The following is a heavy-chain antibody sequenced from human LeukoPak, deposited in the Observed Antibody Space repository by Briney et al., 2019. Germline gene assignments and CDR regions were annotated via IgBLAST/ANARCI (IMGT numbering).Heavy chain of an antibody. J-gene: IGHJ4*02. D-gene: IGHD3-22*01. V-gene: IGHV3-9*01. CDR2: ITWNSDSI. CDR1: GYTFDDYA. Sequence: GRSLRLSCAASGYTFDDYAMHWVRQAPGKGLEWVSGITWNSDSIGYADSVKGRFTISRDNAKNSLYLQINSLRPEDTALYYCAKGDKYYYDNSGYQNLDSWGQGTLVTVSS. CDR3: AKGDKYYYDNSGYQNLDS.